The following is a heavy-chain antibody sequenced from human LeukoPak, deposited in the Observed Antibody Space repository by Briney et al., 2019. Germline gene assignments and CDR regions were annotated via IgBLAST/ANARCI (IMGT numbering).Heavy chain of an antibody. CDR2: INHSGST. CDR1: GGSFSGYY. Sequence: SETLSLTCAVYGGSFSGYYWSWIRQPPGKGLEWIGEINHSGSTNYNPSLKSRVTISVDTSKNQFSLKLSSVTAADTAVYYCARSIAVADEYYFDYWGQGTLVTVSS. CDR3: ARSIAVADEYYFDY. D-gene: IGHD6-19*01. V-gene: IGHV4-34*01. J-gene: IGHJ4*02.